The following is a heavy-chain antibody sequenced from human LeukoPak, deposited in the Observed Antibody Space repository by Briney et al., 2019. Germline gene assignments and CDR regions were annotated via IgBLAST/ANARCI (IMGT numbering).Heavy chain of an antibody. CDR2: ISRSGSTR. CDR1: GFTFSACE. J-gene: IGHJ3*02. CDR3: ARVATMVRVPLDALDI. V-gene: IGHV3-48*03. Sequence: PGGSLRLSCAISGFTFSACELTWVRQAPGKGLEWVSYISRSGSTRYYADSVKGRFTISRDNAKNSLYLQMNSLRAEDTAVYYCARVATMVRVPLDALDIWGQGTMVSVSP. D-gene: IGHD3-10*01.